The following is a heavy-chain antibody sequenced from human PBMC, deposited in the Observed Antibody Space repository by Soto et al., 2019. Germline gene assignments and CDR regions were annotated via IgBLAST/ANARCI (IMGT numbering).Heavy chain of an antibody. V-gene: IGHV3-33*01. CDR3: AREEGTMIVVVPYLDY. D-gene: IGHD3-22*01. J-gene: IGHJ4*02. Sequence: QVQLVESGGGVVQPGRSLRLSCAASGFTFSSYGMHWVRQAPGKGLEWGAVIWYDGSNKYYADSVKGRFTISRDNSKNTLYLQMNSLRAEDTAVYYCAREEGTMIVVVPYLDYWGQGTLVTVSS. CDR2: IWYDGSNK. CDR1: GFTFSSYG.